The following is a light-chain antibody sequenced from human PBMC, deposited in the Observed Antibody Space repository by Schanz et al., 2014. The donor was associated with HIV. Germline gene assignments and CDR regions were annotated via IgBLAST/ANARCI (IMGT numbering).Light chain of an antibody. CDR3: CSYAGTYTWV. CDR2: DVG. V-gene: IGLV2-11*01. J-gene: IGLJ3*02. Sequence: SALTQPRSVSGSPGQSITISCTGTSSDIGAFNFVSWYQHHPGKAPKVIIYDVGKRPSGVPDRFSGSKSGNAASLTISGLQSDDEAYYHRCSYAGTYTWVFGGGTKLTVL. CDR1: SSDIGAFNF.